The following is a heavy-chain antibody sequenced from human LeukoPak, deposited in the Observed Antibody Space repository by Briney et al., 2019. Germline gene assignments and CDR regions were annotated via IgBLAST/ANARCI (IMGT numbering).Heavy chain of an antibody. Sequence: PGGSLRLSCAASGLTFSNAWMSWVRQAPGKGLEWVAFIRYDGRNKYYGDPVKGRFSISRDNSKNTLYLQMNSLRADDTAVYYCAKGRRYNILTGHYVSEVDPWGQGTLVTVSS. V-gene: IGHV3-30*02. CDR1: GLTFSNAW. D-gene: IGHD3-9*01. CDR2: IRYDGRNK. CDR3: AKGRRYNILTGHYVSEVDP. J-gene: IGHJ5*02.